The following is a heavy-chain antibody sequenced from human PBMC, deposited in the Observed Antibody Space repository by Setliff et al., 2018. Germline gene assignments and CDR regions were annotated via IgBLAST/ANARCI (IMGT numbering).Heavy chain of an antibody. CDR3: ARELGLRAPFDF. V-gene: IGHV4-59*01. J-gene: IGHJ4*02. Sequence: SETLSLTCSVSGDSISDYHWSWIRQPPGQGLAWIGYIYSSGRTNYNPSLKSRVSLSLDTSKNQFSLDLSSVTPADTAVYYCARELGLRAPFDFWGQGILGTSPQ. CDR1: GDSISDYH. CDR2: IYSSGRT. D-gene: IGHD4-17*01.